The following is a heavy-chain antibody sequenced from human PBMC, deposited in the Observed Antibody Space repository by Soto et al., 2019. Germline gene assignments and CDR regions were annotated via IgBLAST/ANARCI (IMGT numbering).Heavy chain of an antibody. Sequence: SETLSLTCTVSGGSISSYYWSWIRQPPGKGLEWIGYIYYSGSTNYNPSLKSRVTISVDTSKNQFSLKLSSVTAADTAVYYCARDIRLYAFDIWGQGTMVTVSS. V-gene: IGHV4-59*01. CDR1: GGSISSYY. D-gene: IGHD6-19*01. CDR3: ARDIRLYAFDI. CDR2: IYYSGST. J-gene: IGHJ3*02.